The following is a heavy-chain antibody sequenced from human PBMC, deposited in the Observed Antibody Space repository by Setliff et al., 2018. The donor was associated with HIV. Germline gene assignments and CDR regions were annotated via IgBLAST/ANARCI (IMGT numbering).Heavy chain of an antibody. CDR3: ARGAYRGSGYFVRYFDS. V-gene: IGHV4-34*01. CDR1: GGSFTTYY. J-gene: IGHJ4*02. CDR2: NNHGGST. D-gene: IGHD3-3*01. Sequence: ASETLSLTCAVYGGSFTTYYWSWIRQTPGKGLEWIGENNHGGSTNYNPSLKSRVTISVDRSKNQFFLKLPSVTAADTAVYYCARGAYRGSGYFVRYFDSWAQGMLVTVSS.